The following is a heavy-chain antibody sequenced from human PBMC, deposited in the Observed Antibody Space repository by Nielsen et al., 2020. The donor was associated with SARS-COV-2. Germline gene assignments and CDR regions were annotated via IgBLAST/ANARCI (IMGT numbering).Heavy chain of an antibody. CDR1: GYTFTDYY. CDR2: INPYSGGT. Sequence: ASVKVSCKASGYTFTDYYIHWVRQAPGQGLEWMGRINPYSGGTNYAQKFQGTVTMTRDASISTVYMELTSDDTAVYYCARARATIFGLAMSHGMDVWGQGTTVAVSS. V-gene: IGHV1-2*06. J-gene: IGHJ6*02. CDR3: ARARATIFGLAMSHGMDV. D-gene: IGHD3/OR15-3a*01.